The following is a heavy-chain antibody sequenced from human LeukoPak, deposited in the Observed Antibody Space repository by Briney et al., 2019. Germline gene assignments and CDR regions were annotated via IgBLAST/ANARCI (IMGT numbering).Heavy chain of an antibody. V-gene: IGHV1-46*01. CDR3: ARVYSIRSFDY. D-gene: IGHD2-15*01. CDR2: INPRGGST. Sequence: ASVKVSCKASGYTFTRNYMHWVRQAPGQGLEWMGIINPRGGSTTYAQKFQGRLTMTRDTSTSTVYMELSSLRSEDTAVYYCARVYSIRSFDYWGQGTLVTVSS. CDR1: GYTFTRNY. J-gene: IGHJ4*02.